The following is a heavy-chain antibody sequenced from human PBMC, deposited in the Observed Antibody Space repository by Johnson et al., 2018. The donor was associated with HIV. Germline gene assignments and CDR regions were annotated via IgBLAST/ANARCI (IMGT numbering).Heavy chain of an antibody. CDR2: IYSGGGT. J-gene: IGHJ3*02. Sequence: EKLVESGGGLIQPGGSLRLSCAASGLTVSSSYMSLVRQAPGNGLEWVSVIYSGGGTYYVDSVKGRFTISRDNAENTLYVQMNNLRAEDTAVYYCARVSYDGILKTVGAFDICGPGTVVTVSA. CDR1: GLTVSSSY. D-gene: IGHD3-16*01. V-gene: IGHV3-53*01. CDR3: ARVSYDGILKTVGAFDI.